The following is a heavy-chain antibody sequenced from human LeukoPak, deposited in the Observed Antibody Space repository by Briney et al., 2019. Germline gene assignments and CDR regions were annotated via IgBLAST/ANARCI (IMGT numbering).Heavy chain of an antibody. V-gene: IGHV1-69-2*01. CDR3: PRGSRFFDWHSSYLDF. Sequence: ASVKVSCKACGLTFSGYDIHWVQQAPGKGLEWMGRVDLEDGDTIYAEKFQGRVTITADTSTDTAYMDLSSLRSFDTAGYYCPRGSRFFDWHSSYLDFWGQGTLVSVSS. CDR1: GLTFSGYD. CDR2: VDLEDGDT. J-gene: IGHJ4*02. D-gene: IGHD3-3*01.